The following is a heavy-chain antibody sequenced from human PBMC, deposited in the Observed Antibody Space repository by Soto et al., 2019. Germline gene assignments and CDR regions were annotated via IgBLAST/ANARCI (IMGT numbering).Heavy chain of an antibody. CDR2: ISAHTGSS. Sequence: ASVKVSCKASGYTFTSSGMSWVRQAPGQGLEWMAWISAHTGSSEYAQRFQGRVTMTTDRSTSTACMELRSLRSDDTAVYYCARAFFYQGSDSRGYSFDAFDFWGPGTLVTVSS. CDR3: ARAFFYQGSDSRGYSFDAFDF. CDR1: GYTFTSSG. D-gene: IGHD3-22*01. V-gene: IGHV1-18*01. J-gene: IGHJ3*01.